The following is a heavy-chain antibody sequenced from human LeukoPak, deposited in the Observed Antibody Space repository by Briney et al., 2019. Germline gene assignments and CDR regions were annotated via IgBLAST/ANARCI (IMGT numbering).Heavy chain of an antibody. J-gene: IGHJ4*02. CDR2: IYYSGST. CDR3: ASSGGAAAGIFDY. CDR1: GGSISSYY. Sequence: SETLSLTCTVSGGSISSYYWSWIRQPPGKGLEWIGYIYYSGSTNYNPSLKSRVTISVDTSKNQFSLKLSSVTAADTAVYYCASSGGAAAGIFDYWGQRTLVTVSS. V-gene: IGHV4-59*08. D-gene: IGHD6-13*01.